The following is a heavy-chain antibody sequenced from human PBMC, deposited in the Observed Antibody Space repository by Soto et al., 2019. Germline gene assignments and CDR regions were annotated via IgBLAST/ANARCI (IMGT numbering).Heavy chain of an antibody. J-gene: IGHJ6*02. CDR2: ISFDGRNK. CDR1: GFTFRNYA. CDR3: ERGGDIAARPEVDSSYGVDV. Sequence: QVQLVESGGGVVQPGRSLRVSCAASGFTFRNYAIHWVRQAPGKGLEWVAVISFDGRNKYYADSVKGRFTISRDNSKKARYLQITSLRGEATAVYYLERGGDIAARPEVDSSYGVDVWGQGTEVTVYS. D-gene: IGHD6-6*01. V-gene: IGHV3-30*04.